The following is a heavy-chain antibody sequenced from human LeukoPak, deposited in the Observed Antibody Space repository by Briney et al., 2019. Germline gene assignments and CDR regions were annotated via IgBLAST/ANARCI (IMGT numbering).Heavy chain of an antibody. D-gene: IGHD4-17*01. CDR3: ARGMTSVTTDAFDI. V-gene: IGHV3-20*04. Sequence: PGGSLRLSCAASGFVFESYAMTWVRQAPGKGLEWVSGINWNAGSIGYADSVKGRFTISRDNAKNSLYLQMHSLRAEDTALYYCARGMTSVTTDAFDIWGQGTRVTVSS. CDR2: INWNAGSI. J-gene: IGHJ3*02. CDR1: GFVFESYA.